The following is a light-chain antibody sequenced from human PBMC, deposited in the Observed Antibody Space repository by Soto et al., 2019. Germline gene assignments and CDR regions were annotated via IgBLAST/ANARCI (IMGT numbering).Light chain of an antibody. J-gene: IGKJ2*01. CDR2: GAS. CDR3: QQYGSSPPYT. CDR1: QTGNSTF. Sequence: EIVLTQSPGTLSLSPGERATLSCRTSQTGNSTFLVWYQQKPGQAPRLLIYGASNRATGIPDRFSGSGSGTDFTLTISRLEPEDFTVYYCQQYGSSPPYTFGQGTKLEIK. V-gene: IGKV3-20*01.